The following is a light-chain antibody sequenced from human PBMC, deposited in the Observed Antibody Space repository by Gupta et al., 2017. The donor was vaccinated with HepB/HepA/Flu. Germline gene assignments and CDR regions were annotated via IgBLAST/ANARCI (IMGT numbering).Light chain of an antibody. Sequence: DIQMSQSPSSLSASVGDRVTITCRASQSISSDLTWYQQKPGKAPKLLIYAASSLQSGVPSRFSGSGSGTDLTLTISSLQPEDFATYYCQQTDSNLQWTFGQGTXVEIK. V-gene: IGKV1-39*01. CDR3: QQTDSNLQWT. CDR1: QSISSD. J-gene: IGKJ1*01. CDR2: AAS.